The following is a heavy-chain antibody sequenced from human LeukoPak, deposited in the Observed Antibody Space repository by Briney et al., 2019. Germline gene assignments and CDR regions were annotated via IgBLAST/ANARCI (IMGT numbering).Heavy chain of an antibody. CDR1: GYTFTSYG. D-gene: IGHD6-19*01. CDR3: ARDRVAVAIPNGVDY. CDR2: ISAYNGNT. Sequence: ASVKVSCKASGYTFTSYGISWVRQAPGQGLEWMGWISAYNGNTNYAQKLQGRVTMTTDTSTSTAYMELRSLRSDDTAVYYCARDRVAVAIPNGVDYWGQGTLVTVSS. J-gene: IGHJ4*02. V-gene: IGHV1-18*01.